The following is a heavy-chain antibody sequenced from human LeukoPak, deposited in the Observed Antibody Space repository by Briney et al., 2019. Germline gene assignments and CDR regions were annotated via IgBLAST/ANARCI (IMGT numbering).Heavy chain of an antibody. CDR1: GGTFSSYA. V-gene: IGHV1-69*05. CDR3: ARDFWSGYSGDWFDP. Sequence: ASVKVSCKASGGTFSSYAISWVRQAPGQGLEWMGRIIPIFGTANYAQKFQGRVTITTDESTSTAYMELSSLRSEDTPVYYCARDFWSGYSGDWFDPWGQGTLVTVSS. D-gene: IGHD3-3*01. J-gene: IGHJ5*02. CDR2: IIPIFGTA.